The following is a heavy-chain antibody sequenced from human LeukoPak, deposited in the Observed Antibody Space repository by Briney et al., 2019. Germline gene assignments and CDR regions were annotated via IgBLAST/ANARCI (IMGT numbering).Heavy chain of an antibody. V-gene: IGHV3-23*01. CDR1: GFTFSSYA. D-gene: IGHD3-10*01. Sequence: GGSLRLSCAASGFTFSSYAMSWVRQAPGKGLEWVSGITGGGGSPYYADSVKGRFTISRDNSKNTLYLQMNSLRAEDTAVYYCAKTGFTSGSGFGYWGQGTLVTVSS. CDR3: AKTGFTSGSGFGY. CDR2: ITGGGGSP. J-gene: IGHJ4*02.